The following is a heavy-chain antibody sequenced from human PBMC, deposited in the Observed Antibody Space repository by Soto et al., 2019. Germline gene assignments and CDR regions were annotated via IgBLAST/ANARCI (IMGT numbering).Heavy chain of an antibody. J-gene: IGHJ5*02. Sequence: QVQLVQSGTEVKKPGASGKVSCKASGYTFTSYGIHWVRQAPGQRLEWMGWINAANGDTKYSAKFQGRVTRTRDTSANTAYMELSSLRSEDTAVYYCVRRHVSATGIDWFEPWGQGTLVTGSS. CDR3: VRRHVSATGIDWFEP. D-gene: IGHD6-13*01. CDR1: GYTFTSYG. V-gene: IGHV1-3*01. CDR2: INAANGDT.